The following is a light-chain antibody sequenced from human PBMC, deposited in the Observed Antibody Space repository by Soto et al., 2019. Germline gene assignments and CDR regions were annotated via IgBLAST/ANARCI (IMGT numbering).Light chain of an antibody. J-gene: IGKJ5*01. CDR3: QQYGSSPIT. CDR2: DAS. CDR1: QIVSSN. Sequence: IVLTQSPATLSLSTGERATLSCRASQIVSSNLAWYQQKPGQAPRLLFYDASTRATGIPDRFSGSGPGTDFTLTISRLEPEDFAVYYCQQYGSSPITFGQGTRLEIK. V-gene: IGKV3-20*01.